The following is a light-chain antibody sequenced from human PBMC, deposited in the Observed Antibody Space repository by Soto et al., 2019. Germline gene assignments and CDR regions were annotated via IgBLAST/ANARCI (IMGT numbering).Light chain of an antibody. CDR3: QQYDSSSPT. J-gene: IGKJ2*01. CDR1: QNISVW. CDR2: DAS. V-gene: IGKV1-5*01. Sequence: DIQMTQSPSTLSASVGDGVTITCRASQNISVWLAWYQQRPGKAPKFLIYDASNLETGVSSRFSGSGSGTEFTLTIRSLQPDDCATYSCQQYDSSSPTFGQGTTLEIK.